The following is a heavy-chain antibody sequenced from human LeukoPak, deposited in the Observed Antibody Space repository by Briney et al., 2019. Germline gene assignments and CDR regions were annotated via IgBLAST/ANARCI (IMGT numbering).Heavy chain of an antibody. CDR3: VRGPRYYDDSGFHYGVFDI. CDR2: IRYDGSNT. D-gene: IGHD3-16*01. Sequence: PGGSLRLSCAASGFIFSSYGMHWVRQAPGKGLEWVAFIRYDGSNTYYADSVKGRFIISRDNSKNTLSLQMNSLTADDTAVYYCVRGPRYYDDSGFHYGVFDIWGQGTLVTVSS. V-gene: IGHV3-30*02. J-gene: IGHJ3*02. CDR1: GFIFSSYG.